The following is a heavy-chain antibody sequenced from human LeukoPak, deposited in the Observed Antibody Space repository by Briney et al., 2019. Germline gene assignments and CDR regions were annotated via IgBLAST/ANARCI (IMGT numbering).Heavy chain of an antibody. CDR3: ARDPVSRGYEDYYYMDV. D-gene: IGHD3-10*01. CDR2: ISSNGGST. J-gene: IGHJ6*03. CDR1: GFTFSSYA. V-gene: IGHV3-64*01. Sequence: GGSLRLSCAASGFTFSSYAMHWVRQAPGKGLEYVSAISSNGGSTYYANSVKGRFTISRDNSKNTLYLQMGSLRAEDMAVYYCARDPVSRGYEDYYYMDVWGKGTTVTVSS.